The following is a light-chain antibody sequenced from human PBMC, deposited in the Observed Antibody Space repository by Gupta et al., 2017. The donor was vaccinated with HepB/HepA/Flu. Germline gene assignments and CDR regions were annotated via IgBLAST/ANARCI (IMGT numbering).Light chain of an antibody. J-gene: IGKJ3*01. Sequence: DIVMTQSPLSLPVTPGEPASISCRSSQSRLHSNGYNYLDWYLQKPGQSPQLLIYLDSNRASGVPDRFSGSGSGTDFTLKISRGEAEDVGVYYCKQKLQTPFTFGRGT. CDR3: KQKLQTPFT. CDR1: QSRLHSNGYNY. V-gene: IGKV2-28*01. CDR2: LDS.